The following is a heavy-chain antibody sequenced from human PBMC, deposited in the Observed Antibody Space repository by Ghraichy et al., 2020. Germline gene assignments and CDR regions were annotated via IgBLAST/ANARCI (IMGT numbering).Heavy chain of an antibody. V-gene: IGHV1-18*04. CDR3: ARVELNEWELPSGYFDY. Sequence: ASVKVSCKASGYTFTSYGISWVRQAPGQGLEWMGWISAYNGNTNYAQKLQGRVTMTTDTSTSTAYMELRSLRSDDTAVYYCARVELNEWELPSGYFDYWGQGTLVTVSS. CDR2: ISAYNGNT. J-gene: IGHJ4*02. CDR1: GYTFTSYG. D-gene: IGHD1-26*01.